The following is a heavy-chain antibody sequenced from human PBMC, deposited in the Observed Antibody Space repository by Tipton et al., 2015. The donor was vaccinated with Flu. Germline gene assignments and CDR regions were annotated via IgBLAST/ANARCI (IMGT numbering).Heavy chain of an antibody. V-gene: IGHV3-23*01. CDR3: AKVIPDIVAGLDY. D-gene: IGHD5-12*01. Sequence: SLRLSCAASGFTFARYAMSWVRQAPGKGLEWVSNIRGSSGRGAGTYYADSVKGRFSISRDNSKNTLYLQMNSLRAEDTAIYYCAKVIPDIVAGLDYWGQGTLVTVSS. CDR1: GFTFARYA. CDR2: IRGSSGRGAGT. J-gene: IGHJ4*02.